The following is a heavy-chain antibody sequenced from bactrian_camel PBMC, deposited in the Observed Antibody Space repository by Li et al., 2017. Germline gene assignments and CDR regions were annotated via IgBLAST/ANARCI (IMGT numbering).Heavy chain of an antibody. CDR1: GIGVSKVT. CDR2: VDRVGNT. V-gene: IGHV3S53*01. CDR3: AADLSASAWHGVRWGLRAAGFHC. J-gene: IGHJ6*01. D-gene: IGHD5*01. Sequence: HVQLVESGGGSVQAGGSLELTCEVSGIGVSKVTLSWLRQDPGKEREEVATVDRVGNTFCTGSVQGRFTISKDNAKTTLYLQMNSLKPEDTAMYYCAADLSASAWHGVRWGLRAAGFHCWGQGTQVTVS.